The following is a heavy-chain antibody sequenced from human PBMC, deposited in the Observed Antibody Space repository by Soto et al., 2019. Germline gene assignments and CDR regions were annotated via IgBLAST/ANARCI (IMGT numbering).Heavy chain of an antibody. CDR3: ARASNYYGSGSYGY. V-gene: IGHV3-11*06. CDR1: GFTFSDYY. CDR2: ISSSSSYT. J-gene: IGHJ4*02. D-gene: IGHD3-10*01. Sequence: PGGSLRLSCAASGFTFSDYYMSWIRQAPGKGLEWVSYISSSSSYTNYADSVKGRFTISRDNAKNSLYLQMNSLRAEDTAVYYCARASNYYGSGSYGYWGQGTLVTVSS.